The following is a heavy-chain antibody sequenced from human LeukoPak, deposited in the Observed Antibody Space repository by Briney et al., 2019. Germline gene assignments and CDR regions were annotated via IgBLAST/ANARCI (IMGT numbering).Heavy chain of an antibody. CDR1: GGSISSYY. J-gene: IGHJ3*02. Sequence: PSETLSLTCAVSGGSISSYYWSWIRQPPGKGLEWIGYIYYSGSTSYNPSLKSRVTISVDTSKNQFSPKLSSVTAADTAVYYCARVGNYYDSSGTNAFDIWGQGTMVTVSS. CDR2: IYYSGST. D-gene: IGHD3-22*01. CDR3: ARVGNYYDSSGTNAFDI. V-gene: IGHV4-59*01.